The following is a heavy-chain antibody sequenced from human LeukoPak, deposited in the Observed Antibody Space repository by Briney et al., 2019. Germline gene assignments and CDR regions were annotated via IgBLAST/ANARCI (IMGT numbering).Heavy chain of an antibody. CDR2: IYHSGST. J-gene: IGHJ5*02. Sequence: PSETLSLTCAVSGGSISSSNWWSWVRQPPGKGLEWIGEIYHSGSTNYNPSLKSRVTISVDKSKNQFSLKLSSVTAADTAVYYCARAIVGATRLDWFDPWGQGTLVTVSS. D-gene: IGHD1-26*01. CDR3: ARAIVGATRLDWFDP. CDR1: GGSISSSNW. V-gene: IGHV4-4*02.